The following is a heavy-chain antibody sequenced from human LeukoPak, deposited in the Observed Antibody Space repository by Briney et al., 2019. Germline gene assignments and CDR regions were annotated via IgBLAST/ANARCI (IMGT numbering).Heavy chain of an antibody. CDR2: IYYSGST. Sequence: IGYIYYSGSTYYNPSPKSRVTISVDTSKNQFSLKLSSVTAADTAVYYCARDDKLGIFDYWGQGTLVTVSS. V-gene: IGHV4-31*02. CDR3: ARDDKLGIFDY. J-gene: IGHJ4*02. D-gene: IGHD7-27*01.